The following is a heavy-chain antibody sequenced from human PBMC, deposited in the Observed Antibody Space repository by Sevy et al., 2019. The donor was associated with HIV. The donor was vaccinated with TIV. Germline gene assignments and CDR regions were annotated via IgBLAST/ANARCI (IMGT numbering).Heavy chain of an antibody. Sequence: GGSLRLCCAASGLTLTTTGMSWVRQAPGKGLEWVAGVTSDGTTYYADSVRDRFTVSRDNSKNTLYLHLNSLRADDTAVFYCAGGDTTMITDLDYWGQGTLVTVSS. CDR3: AGGDTTMITDLDY. CDR1: GLTLTTTG. J-gene: IGHJ4*02. D-gene: IGHD3-16*01. CDR2: VTSDGTT. V-gene: IGHV3-23*01.